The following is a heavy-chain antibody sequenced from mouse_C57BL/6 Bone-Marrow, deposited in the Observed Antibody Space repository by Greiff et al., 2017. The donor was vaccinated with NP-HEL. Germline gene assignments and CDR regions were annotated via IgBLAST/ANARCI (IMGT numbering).Heavy chain of an antibody. V-gene: IGHV1-26*01. Sequence: EVQLQQSGPELVKPGASVKISCKASGYTFTDYYMNWVKQSHGKSLEWIGDINPNNGGTSYNQKFKGKATLTVDKSSSTAYMELRSLTSEDSAVYYCARGNPRPWFAYWGQGTLVTVSA. D-gene: IGHD2-1*01. J-gene: IGHJ3*01. CDR2: INPNNGGT. CDR3: ARGNPRPWFAY. CDR1: GYTFTDYY.